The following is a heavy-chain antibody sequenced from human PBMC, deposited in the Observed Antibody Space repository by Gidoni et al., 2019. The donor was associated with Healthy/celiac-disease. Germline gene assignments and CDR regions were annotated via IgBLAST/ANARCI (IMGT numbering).Heavy chain of an antibody. Sequence: QMQLVQSGPEVKKPGTSVKVSCKASGFTFPSSAMPWVRQARGQRLEWIGWIVVGSGNTNYAQKFQERVTITRDMSTSTAYMELSSLRSEDTAVYYCAADRGSVADPGWFDPWGQGTLVTVSS. CDR1: GFTFPSSA. CDR3: AADRGSVADPGWFDP. V-gene: IGHV1-58*02. J-gene: IGHJ5*02. D-gene: IGHD3-10*01. CDR2: IVVGSGNT.